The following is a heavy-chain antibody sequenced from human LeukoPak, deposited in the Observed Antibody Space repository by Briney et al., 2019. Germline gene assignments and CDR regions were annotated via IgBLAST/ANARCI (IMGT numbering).Heavy chain of an antibody. J-gene: IGHJ4*02. V-gene: IGHV3-23*01. Sequence: GGSLRLSCAASGFTFSSNAMSWVRQAPGKGLEWVSTINSIGGGTYYADSVKGLFTISRDTSKNALYLQMNSLRAEDTAVYYCAKGDSWSYEGALDYWGQGTLVTVSS. CDR3: AKGDSWSYEGALDY. CDR1: GFTFSSNA. D-gene: IGHD1-26*01. CDR2: INSIGGGT.